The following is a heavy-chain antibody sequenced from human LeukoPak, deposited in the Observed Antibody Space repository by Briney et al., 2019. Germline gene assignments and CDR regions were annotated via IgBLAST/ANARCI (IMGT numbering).Heavy chain of an antibody. Sequence: PGGSLRLSCAASGFTFRDYYMSWIRQAPGKGLEWLSYISSSGSTIYDADSVKGRFTISRDNAKNSLYLQMNSLRAEDTAVYYCARRLVDTAMAGSFYMDVWGKGTTVTVSS. CDR3: ARRLVDTAMAGSFYMDV. J-gene: IGHJ6*03. V-gene: IGHV3-11*01. D-gene: IGHD5-18*01. CDR1: GFTFRDYY. CDR2: ISSSGSTI.